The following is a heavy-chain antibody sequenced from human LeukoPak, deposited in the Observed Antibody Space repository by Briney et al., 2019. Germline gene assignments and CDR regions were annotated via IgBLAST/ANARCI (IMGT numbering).Heavy chain of an antibody. CDR2: IIPIFGTA. CDR1: GGTFSSYA. J-gene: IGHJ3*02. V-gene: IGHV1-69*01. CDR3: ARARVRAAIAHAFDI. D-gene: IGHD2-2*01. Sequence: SVKVSCKASGGTFSSYAVSWVRQAPGQGREWMGGIIPIFGTANYAQKFQGRVTITADESTSTAYMELSSLRSEDTAVYYCARARVRAAIAHAFDIWGQGTMVTVSS.